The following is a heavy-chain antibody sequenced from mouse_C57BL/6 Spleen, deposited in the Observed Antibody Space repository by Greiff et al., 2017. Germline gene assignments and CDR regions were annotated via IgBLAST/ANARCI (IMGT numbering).Heavy chain of an antibody. V-gene: IGHV1-53*01. CDR1: GYTFTSYW. CDR2: INPSNGGT. Sequence: QVQLQQPGTELVKPGASVKLSCKASGYTFTSYWMHWVKQRPGQGLEWIGNINPSNGGTNYNAKFKSKATLTVAKSSITAYMQLSSLTSEDSAVYYCAREYYDGFYAMDYWGQGTSVTVSS. D-gene: IGHD2-3*01. J-gene: IGHJ4*01. CDR3: AREYYDGFYAMDY.